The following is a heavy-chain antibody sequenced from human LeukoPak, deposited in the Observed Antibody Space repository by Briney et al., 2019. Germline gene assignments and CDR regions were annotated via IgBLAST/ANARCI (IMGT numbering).Heavy chain of an antibody. CDR1: GYTFTGYY. D-gene: IGHD2-2*03. J-gene: IGHJ6*03. V-gene: IGHV1-8*02. CDR3: ARGVDIVVVPAAPYYYYYYMDV. Sequence: ASVKVSCKASGYTFTGYYMHWVRQATGQGLEWMGWMNPNSGNTGYAQKFQGRVTMTRNTSISTAYMELSSLRSEDTAVYYCARGVDIVVVPAAPYYYYYYMDVWGKGTTVTISS. CDR2: MNPNSGNT.